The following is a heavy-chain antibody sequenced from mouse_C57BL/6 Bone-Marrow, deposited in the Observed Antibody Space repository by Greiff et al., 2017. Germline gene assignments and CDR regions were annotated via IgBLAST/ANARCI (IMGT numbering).Heavy chain of an antibody. CDR1: GYTFTSYW. V-gene: IGHV1-52*01. CDR3: ARSLITTVVATDY. Sequence: QVQLQQPGAELVRPGSSVKLSCKASGYTFTSYWMHWVKQRPIQGLEWIGNIDPSDSETHYNQKFKDKATLTVDKSSSPAYMQLSSLTSEDSAVYYCARSLITTVVATDYWGQGTTLTVSS. J-gene: IGHJ2*01. D-gene: IGHD1-1*01. CDR2: IDPSDSET.